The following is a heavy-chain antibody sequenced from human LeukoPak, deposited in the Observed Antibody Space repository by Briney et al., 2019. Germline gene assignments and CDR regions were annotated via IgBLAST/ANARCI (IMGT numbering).Heavy chain of an antibody. CDR1: GFTFSSYA. CDR2: ISSNGGST. D-gene: IGHD1-26*01. Sequence: GGSLRLSCAASGFTFSSYAMHWVRQAPGKGLEYVSAISSNGGSTYYANSVKGRFTISRDNSKNTLYLQMGSLRAEDMAVYYCARDSRGIVGALLDYWGQGTLVTVSS. J-gene: IGHJ4*02. V-gene: IGHV3-64*01. CDR3: ARDSRGIVGALLDY.